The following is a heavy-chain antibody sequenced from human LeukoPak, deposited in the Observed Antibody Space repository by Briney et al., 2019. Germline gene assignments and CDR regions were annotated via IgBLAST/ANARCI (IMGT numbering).Heavy chain of an antibody. J-gene: IGHJ3*02. CDR3: VSPGVFLEWSSDAFDI. D-gene: IGHD3-3*01. CDR2: IIPILGIA. CDR1: GGTFSSYT. Sequence: ASVKVSCKASGGTFSSYTISWVRQAPGQGLEWMGRIIPILGIANYAQKSQGRVTITADKSTSTAYMELSSLRSEDTAVYYCVSPGVFLEWSSDAFDIWGQGTMVTVSS. V-gene: IGHV1-69*02.